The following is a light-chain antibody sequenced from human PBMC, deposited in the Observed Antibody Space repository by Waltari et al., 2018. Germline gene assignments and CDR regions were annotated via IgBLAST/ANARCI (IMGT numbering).Light chain of an antibody. CDR3: QAWDSSTVV. J-gene: IGLJ2*01. CDR2: QDS. V-gene: IGLV3-1*01. Sequence: SYELTQPPSVSVSPAQTASITCSGDTLGDKYACWYQQKPGQSPVLVIYQDSKRPSGIPERFSGSNSGNTATLTIRGTQAMDEADYYCQAWDSSTVVFGGGTKLTVL. CDR1: TLGDKY.